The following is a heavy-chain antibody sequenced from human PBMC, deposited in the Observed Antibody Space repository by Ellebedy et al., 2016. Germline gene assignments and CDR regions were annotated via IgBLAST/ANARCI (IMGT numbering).Heavy chain of an antibody. CDR2: VWFDGSNV. CDR3: AKAASSYYMDA. J-gene: IGHJ6*03. V-gene: IGHV3-33*06. D-gene: IGHD6-25*01. Sequence: GESLKISXAASGFTFRNFAMNWVRQAPGKGLEWVGLVWFDGSNVFYADFVKGRFTVSRDNSKNTLYLDLSRLRAEDSAIYYCAKAASSYYMDAWGTGTTVVVSS. CDR1: GFTFRNFA.